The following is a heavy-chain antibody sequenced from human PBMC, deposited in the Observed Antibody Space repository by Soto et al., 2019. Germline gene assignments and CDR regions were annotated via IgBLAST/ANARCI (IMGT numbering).Heavy chain of an antibody. CDR1: AFTFNTYS. V-gene: IGHV3-21*01. CDR3: GRIRDYCSSSPCSHPFDY. J-gene: IGHJ4*02. Sequence: GGSLRLSCAASAFTFNTYSMNWVRQAPGKGLEWVASIDSSSVYIYYADSVKGRFTISRDNAKNSLNLQINSLRAEDTAVYYCGRIRDYCSSSPCSHPFDYWGPGTLVTVSS. CDR2: IDSSSVYI. D-gene: IGHD2-2*01.